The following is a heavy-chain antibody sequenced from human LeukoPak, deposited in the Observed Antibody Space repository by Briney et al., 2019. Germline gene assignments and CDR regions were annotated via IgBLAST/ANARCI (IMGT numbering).Heavy chain of an antibody. CDR2: ISYDGSNK. Sequence: PGGSLRLSCAASGFTFSSYAMHWVRQAPGKGLEWVAVISYDGSNKYYADSVKGRFTISRDNSKNTLYLQMNSLRVEDTAVYYCAREPYSSGWYDTPPAPIFDYWGQGTLVTVSS. D-gene: IGHD6-19*01. V-gene: IGHV3-30-3*01. CDR3: AREPYSSGWYDTPPAPIFDY. CDR1: GFTFSSYA. J-gene: IGHJ4*02.